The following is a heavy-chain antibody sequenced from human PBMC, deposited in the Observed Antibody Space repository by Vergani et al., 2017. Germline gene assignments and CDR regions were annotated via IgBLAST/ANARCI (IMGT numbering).Heavy chain of an antibody. J-gene: IGHJ6*03. CDR3: ARDYPLAVAGRGGGSYYYDYYMDV. V-gene: IGHV3-7*03. CDR1: GSTFSRYW. D-gene: IGHD6-19*01. CDR2: IKQDGSEK. Sequence: EVQLVESGGGLVQPGGSLRLSCAASGSTFSRYWMSWVRQAPRKGVEWVANIKQDGSEKSSVDSVTGRFTISRDDAKNSLYLQMNSLRAEDTAVYYCARDYPLAVAGRGGGSYYYDYYMDVWGKGP.